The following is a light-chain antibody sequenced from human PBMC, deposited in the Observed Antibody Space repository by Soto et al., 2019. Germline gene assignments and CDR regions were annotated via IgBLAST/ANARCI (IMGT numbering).Light chain of an antibody. CDR1: QSVSNNY. J-gene: IGKJ1*01. V-gene: IGKV3-20*01. CDR3: QQYGSSGT. CDR2: GAS. Sequence: EIVLTQSPGTLSLSPGERSPLSCRASQSVSNNYLAWYQQNPGQDPRLLIYGASNRATGIPDRFSGSGSGTDFTLTISRLEPEDFAVYYCQQYGSSGTVGQGTKVAIK.